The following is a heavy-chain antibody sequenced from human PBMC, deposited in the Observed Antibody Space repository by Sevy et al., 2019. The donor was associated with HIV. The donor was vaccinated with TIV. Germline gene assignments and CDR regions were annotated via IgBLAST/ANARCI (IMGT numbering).Heavy chain of an antibody. CDR3: TGQLHCSGGSCYLG. V-gene: IGHV3-73*01. CDR2: IRSKANSYAT. J-gene: IGHJ4*02. D-gene: IGHD2-15*01. CDR1: GFTFSSYD. Sequence: GGSLRLSCTASGFTFSSYDMNWVRQAPGKGLEWVGRIRSKANSYATAYAASVKGRFTISRDDSKNTAYLQMNSLKTEDTAVYYCTGQLHCSGGSCYLGWGQGTLVTVSS.